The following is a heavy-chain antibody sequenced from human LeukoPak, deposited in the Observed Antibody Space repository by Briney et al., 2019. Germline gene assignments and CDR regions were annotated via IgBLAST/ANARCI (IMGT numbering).Heavy chain of an antibody. V-gene: IGHV4-38-2*02. CDR2: ILHAGDT. D-gene: IGHD3/OR15-3a*01. Sequence: SETVSITCTVSGYSISMGYFWGWMRQPPGKGLEWIGSILHAGDTYYNASLESLLTMSVDTSKNQFSLRLSSVTVADTAVYYCARDHQYNYALWGDWGHGIPVAVSS. CDR1: GYSISMGYF. CDR3: ARDHQYNYALWGD. J-gene: IGHJ4*01.